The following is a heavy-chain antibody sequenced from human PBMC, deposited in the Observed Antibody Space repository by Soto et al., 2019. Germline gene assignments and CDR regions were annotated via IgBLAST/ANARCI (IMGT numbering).Heavy chain of an antibody. CDR3: ASGGRRGEQQLVSLS. CDR2: IIPIIGPI. J-gene: IGHJ5*02. Sequence: QVQLVQSGAEVKKPGSSVKVSCKASGGSFSSYAISWMRQAPGQGLEWMGGIIPIIGPINYPQNFQGRVTITADESTSTVYMELRSLRSDDTAMYYCASGGRRGEQQLVSLSWGQGTLVTVSS. D-gene: IGHD6-13*01. V-gene: IGHV1-69*12. CDR1: GGSFSSYA.